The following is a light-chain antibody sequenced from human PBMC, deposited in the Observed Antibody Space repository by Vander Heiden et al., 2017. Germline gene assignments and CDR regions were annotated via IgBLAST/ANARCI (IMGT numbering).Light chain of an antibody. CDR3: RQEDSCPPT. CDR2: AAS. Sequence: IWMTQSPSSFPASTGDRVTITCRASQGISSHLARYQQYPVKVPKLLIYAASTFLSGVPSTFSGSRSATDFTLTIICRQSADFATSYCRQEDSCPPTFGGGTKVEIK. J-gene: IGKJ4*01. CDR1: QGISSH. V-gene: IGKV1-8*01.